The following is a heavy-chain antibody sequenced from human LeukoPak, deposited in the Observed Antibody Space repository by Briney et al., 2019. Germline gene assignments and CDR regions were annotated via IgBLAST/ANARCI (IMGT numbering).Heavy chain of an antibody. D-gene: IGHD4-17*01. V-gene: IGHV4-59*08. CDR2: IYHTGST. Sequence: SETLSLTCTVSGGSISSCHWSWIRQSPGKGLEWIGYIYHTGSTYYNPSLKSRVTISVGTSKNQFSLKLSSATAADTAVYYCERQPDYGDQLFDYWGQGTLVTVSS. CDR3: ERQPDYGDQLFDY. J-gene: IGHJ4*02. CDR1: GGSISSCH.